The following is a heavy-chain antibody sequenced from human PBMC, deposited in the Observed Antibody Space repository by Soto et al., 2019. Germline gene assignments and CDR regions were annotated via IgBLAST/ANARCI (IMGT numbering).Heavy chain of an antibody. D-gene: IGHD2-21*01. CDR1: GGSFSGYY. Sequence: QVQLQQWGAGLLKPSETLSLTCAVYGGSFSGYYWTWIRQPPGTGLEWIWEINHSGSTNYNPSLKXRFTXSXNTSKNQFSLKLTSVTAADTAVYYCARDKIPGLFDYWGQGTLVTVSS. CDR3: ARDKIPGLFDY. J-gene: IGHJ4*02. CDR2: INHSGST. V-gene: IGHV4-34*01.